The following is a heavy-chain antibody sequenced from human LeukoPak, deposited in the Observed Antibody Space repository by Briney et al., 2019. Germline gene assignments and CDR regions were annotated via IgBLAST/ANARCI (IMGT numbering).Heavy chain of an antibody. J-gene: IGHJ6*03. CDR1: GGSISSSSYY. CDR2: IYYSGST. D-gene: IGHD4-11*01. V-gene: IGHV4-39*01. CDR3: ARQVMGTTVTYYYYYYMDV. Sequence: SETLSLTCTVSGGSISSSSYYWGWIRQPPGKGLEWIGSIYYSGSTYYNPSLKSRVTISVDTSKNQFSLKLSSVTAADTAVYYCARQVMGTTVTYYYYYYMDVWGKGTTVTVSS.